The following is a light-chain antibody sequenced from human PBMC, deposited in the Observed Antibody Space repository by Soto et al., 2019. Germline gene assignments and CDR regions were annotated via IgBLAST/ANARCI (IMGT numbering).Light chain of an antibody. Sequence: QSVLTQPASVSGSPGQSVTISCTGTSSDVGGYNYVSWYQQNAGKAPKLTIYDVSNRPSGVSDRFSGSKSGNTASLTISGLQADDEADYYCSSYTSGTTRYVFGTGTKVTVL. CDR1: SSDVGGYNY. CDR3: SSYTSGTTRYV. CDR2: DVS. J-gene: IGLJ1*01. V-gene: IGLV2-14*03.